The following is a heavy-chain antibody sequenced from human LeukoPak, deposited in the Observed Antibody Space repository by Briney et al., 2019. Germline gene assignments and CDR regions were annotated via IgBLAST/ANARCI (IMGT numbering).Heavy chain of an antibody. Sequence: SETLSLTCAVYGGSLSGYYWSWIRQPPGKGLEWIGEINHSGSTNYNPSLKSRVTISVDTSKNQFSLKLSSVTAADTAVYYCARGSPGWLFSWVNYFDYWGQGTLITVSS. V-gene: IGHV4-34*01. CDR3: ARGSPGWLFSWVNYFDY. CDR2: INHSGST. CDR1: GGSLSGYY. D-gene: IGHD3-22*01. J-gene: IGHJ4*02.